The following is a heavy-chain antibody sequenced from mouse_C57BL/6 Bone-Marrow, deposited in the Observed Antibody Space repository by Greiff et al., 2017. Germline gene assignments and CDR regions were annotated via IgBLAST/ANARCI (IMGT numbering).Heavy chain of an antibody. D-gene: IGHD1-1*02. J-gene: IGHJ4*01. CDR3: ARLLCFYAMDY. CDR2: ISDGGGYT. Sequence: EVKLEEPGGGLVKPGGSLKLSCAASGFTFSSYAMSWVRQTPEKRLEWVATISDGGGYTYYPDNVKGRFTISRDNAKNNLYLQMSRLKSEDTAMYYCARLLCFYAMDYWGKGTSVTVSS. CDR1: GFTFSSYA. V-gene: IGHV5-4*03.